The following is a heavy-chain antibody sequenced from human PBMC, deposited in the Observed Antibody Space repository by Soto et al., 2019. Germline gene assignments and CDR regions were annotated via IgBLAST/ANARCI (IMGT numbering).Heavy chain of an antibody. D-gene: IGHD3-10*01. J-gene: IGHJ4*02. V-gene: IGHV1-3*04. Sequence: ASVKVSCKASGYTFTSYAVHWVRQAPGQRLEWMGWINTVNGNTKYSKKLQGRLTLTRDTSASTADMELRSLTTEDTAVYYCARTRHTSSPGVYFDFWGQGTLVTVSS. CDR2: INTVNGNT. CDR1: GYTFTSYA. CDR3: ARTRHTSSPGVYFDF.